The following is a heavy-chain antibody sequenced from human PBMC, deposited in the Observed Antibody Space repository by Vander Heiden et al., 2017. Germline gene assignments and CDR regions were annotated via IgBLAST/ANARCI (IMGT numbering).Heavy chain of an antibody. Sequence: EVQLVESGGGLVQPGRSLRLSCAASGFAFDDYAMHWVRQAPGKGLEWVSGISWNSGSIGYADSVKGRFTISRDNAKNSLYLQMNSLRAEDTALYYCAKDSSGDYLDYWGQGTLVTVSS. CDR1: GFAFDDYA. V-gene: IGHV3-9*01. CDR2: ISWNSGSI. CDR3: AKDSSGDYLDY. J-gene: IGHJ4*02. D-gene: IGHD4-17*01.